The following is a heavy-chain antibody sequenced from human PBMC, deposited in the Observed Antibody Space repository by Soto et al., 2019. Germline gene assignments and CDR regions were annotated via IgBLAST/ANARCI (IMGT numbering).Heavy chain of an antibody. CDR1: GYTFTGYY. D-gene: IGHD2-15*01. V-gene: IGHV1-18*04. CDR2: INAGNGNT. Sequence: GASVKVSCKASGYTFTGYYMHWVRQAPGQGLEWMGWINAGNGNTNYAQKLQGRVTMTTDTSTSTAYMELRSLRSDDTAVYYCARDRVGYCSGGSCYNYYYYGMDVWGQGTTVTVSS. J-gene: IGHJ6*02. CDR3: ARDRVGYCSGGSCYNYYYYGMDV.